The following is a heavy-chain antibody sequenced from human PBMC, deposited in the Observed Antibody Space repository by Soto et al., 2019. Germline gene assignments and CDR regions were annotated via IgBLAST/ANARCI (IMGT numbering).Heavy chain of an antibody. V-gene: IGHV4-59*13. J-gene: IGHJ5*02. D-gene: IGHD6-13*01. Sequence: QVQLQESDPGLVKPSETLSLTCTVSGGSISSYYWSWIRQPPGKGLEWIGYVYYSGSTNYNPSLKSRVTISVDTSKNQFSLRLNSVTAADTAVYYCVRDQQMGRLDPWGQGTLVTVSS. CDR2: VYYSGST. CDR1: GGSISSYY. CDR3: VRDQQMGRLDP.